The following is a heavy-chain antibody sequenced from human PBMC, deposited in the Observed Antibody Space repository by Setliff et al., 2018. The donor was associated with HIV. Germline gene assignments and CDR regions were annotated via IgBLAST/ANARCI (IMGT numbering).Heavy chain of an antibody. CDR1: GFTLGGFG. J-gene: IGHJ4*02. CDR3: VKDINLGLSRYFHY. V-gene: IGHV3-30*02. CDR2: IQYDGSKQ. Sequence: GGSLRLSCVASGFTLGGFGMHWVRQAPGKGLEWVAFIQYDGSKQSYADSVKGRFTISRDDSKNTLYLQMKTLRAEDTAVYYCVKDINLGLSRYFHYWGQGTLVTV.